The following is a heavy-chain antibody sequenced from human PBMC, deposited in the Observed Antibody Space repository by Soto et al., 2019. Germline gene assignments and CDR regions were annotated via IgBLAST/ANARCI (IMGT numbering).Heavy chain of an antibody. CDR1: GYSFTSYW. V-gene: IGHV5-51*01. Sequence: GESLKISCKGSGYSFTSYWIGWVRQMPGKGLEWMGIIYPGDSDTRYSPSFQGQVTISADKSISTAYLQWSSLKASHTAMYYCAICSYDFWSGYYIPGADYYGMDVWGQGTTVTVSS. D-gene: IGHD3-3*01. CDR3: AICSYDFWSGYYIPGADYYGMDV. CDR2: IYPGDSDT. J-gene: IGHJ6*02.